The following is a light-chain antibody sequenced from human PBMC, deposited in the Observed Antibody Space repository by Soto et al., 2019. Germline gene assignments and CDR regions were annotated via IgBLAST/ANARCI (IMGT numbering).Light chain of an antibody. CDR2: KAS. Sequence: DIQMTQSPYTLSASVGDRVTITCRASQSISSWLAWYQQKKGKAPKLLIYKASSLESGVPSRFSGSGSGTEFTLTISSLQPDDFATYYCQQYNSYRTFGQGTKVEIK. CDR3: QQYNSYRT. CDR1: QSISSW. V-gene: IGKV1-5*03. J-gene: IGKJ1*01.